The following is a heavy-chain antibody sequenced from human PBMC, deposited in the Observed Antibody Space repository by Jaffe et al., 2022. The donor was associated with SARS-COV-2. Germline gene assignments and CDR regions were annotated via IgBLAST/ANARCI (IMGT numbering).Heavy chain of an antibody. J-gene: IGHJ6*02. Sequence: QVQLQESGPGLVKPSQTLSLTCTVSGGSISSGSYYWSWIRQPAGKGLEWIGRIYTSGSTNYNPSLKSRVTISVDTSKNQFSLKLSSVTAADTAVYYCARRHTAIYGMDVWGQGTTVTVSS. CDR2: IYTSGST. CDR1: GGSISSGSYY. CDR3: ARRHTAIYGMDV. V-gene: IGHV4-61*02. D-gene: IGHD5-18*01.